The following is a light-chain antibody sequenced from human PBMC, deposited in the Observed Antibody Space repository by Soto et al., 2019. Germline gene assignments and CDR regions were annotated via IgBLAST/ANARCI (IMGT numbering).Light chain of an antibody. V-gene: IGKV3-15*01. CDR2: GAS. CDR3: HHYKNWPRT. J-gene: IGKJ1*01. CDR1: QSVSSN. Sequence: EIVMTQSPATLSVSPGERATLSCRASQSVSSNLAWYQQKPGQAPRLLIYGASTRATGIPARFSGSGSGTEFTLTISSLQSEDFAVYYCHHYKNWPRTFGQGTKVEIK.